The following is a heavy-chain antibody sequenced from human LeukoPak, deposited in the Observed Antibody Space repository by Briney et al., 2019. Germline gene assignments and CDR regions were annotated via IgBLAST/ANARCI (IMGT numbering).Heavy chain of an antibody. J-gene: IGHJ5*02. Sequence: PGRSLRLSCAASGFTFSSYGMDWVRQAPGKGLEWVAVISYDGSNKYYADSVKGRFTISRDNSKNTLYLQMNSLRAEDTAVYYCAKSDWFDPWGQGTLVTVSS. CDR2: ISYDGSNK. V-gene: IGHV3-30*18. CDR1: GFTFSSYG. CDR3: AKSDWFDP.